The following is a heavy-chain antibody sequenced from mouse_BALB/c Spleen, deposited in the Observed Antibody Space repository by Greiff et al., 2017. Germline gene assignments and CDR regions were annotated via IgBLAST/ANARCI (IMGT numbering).Heavy chain of an antibody. J-gene: IGHJ4*01. D-gene: IGHD2-14*01. CDR2: IRLKSNNYAT. CDR1: GFTFSNYW. Sequence: EVKLEESGGGLVQPGGSMKLSCVASGFTFSNYWMNWVRQSPEKGLEWVAEIRLKSNNYATHYAESVKGRFTISRDDSKSSVYLQMNNLRAADTGIYYCTVYYRYDDAMDYWGQGTSVTVSS. CDR3: TVYYRYDDAMDY. V-gene: IGHV6-6*02.